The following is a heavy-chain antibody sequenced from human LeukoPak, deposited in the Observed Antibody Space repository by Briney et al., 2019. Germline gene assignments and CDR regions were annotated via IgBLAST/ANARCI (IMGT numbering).Heavy chain of an antibody. CDR1: GLRLGSFG. Sequence: GGSRRLSVAASGLRLGSFGMYGVRQAPGKGLEWVAVIWYDGSNDDYADSVKGRFTISRDNSKNTLYLQMNSLRAEDTALYYCARDPSGRAAAGRGDYWGQGTLVTVSS. D-gene: IGHD6-13*01. CDR2: IWYDGSND. CDR3: ARDPSGRAAAGRGDY. V-gene: IGHV3-33*01. J-gene: IGHJ4*02.